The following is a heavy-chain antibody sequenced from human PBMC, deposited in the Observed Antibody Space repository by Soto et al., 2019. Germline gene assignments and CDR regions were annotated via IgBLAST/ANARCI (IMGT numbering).Heavy chain of an antibody. CDR3: ARFPGYYYYYYMDV. Sequence: QVQLVQSGAEVKKPGASVKVSGKASGYTFTSYDINWVRQATGQGLEWMGWMNPNSGNTGYAQKFQGRVTMTRNTSISTAYMELSSLRSEDTAVYYCARFPGYYYYYYMDVWGKGTTVTVSS. V-gene: IGHV1-8*01. CDR2: MNPNSGNT. CDR1: GYTFTSYD. J-gene: IGHJ6*03.